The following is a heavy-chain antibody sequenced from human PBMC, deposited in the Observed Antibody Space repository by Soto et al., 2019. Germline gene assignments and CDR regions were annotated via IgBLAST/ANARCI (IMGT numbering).Heavy chain of an antibody. Sequence: PGGSLRLSCAAPGFTFSSYAMTWVRQAPGKGLEWVSTISGSGGSTYYADSVKGRFTISRDNSKNTLYLQMNSLRAEDTAVYYCAKTRYDSSGFRDYFDYWGQGTLVTVSS. D-gene: IGHD3-22*01. J-gene: IGHJ4*02. CDR1: GFTFSSYA. CDR3: AKTRYDSSGFRDYFDY. V-gene: IGHV3-23*01. CDR2: ISGSGGST.